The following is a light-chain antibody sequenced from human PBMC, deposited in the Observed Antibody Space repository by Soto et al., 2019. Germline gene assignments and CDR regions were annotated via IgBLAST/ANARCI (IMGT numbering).Light chain of an antibody. CDR3: SSYTSSSTLCV. Sequence: QSVLAQPASVSGSPGQPITVSCTGTTSDVGGYNYVSWYQQYPGKAPKLIIYEVSNRPSGLSDRFSGSKSGNTASLTISGLQTEDEADYYCSSYTSSSTLCVFGTGTKVTVL. CDR1: TSDVGGYNY. J-gene: IGLJ1*01. V-gene: IGLV2-14*01. CDR2: EVS.